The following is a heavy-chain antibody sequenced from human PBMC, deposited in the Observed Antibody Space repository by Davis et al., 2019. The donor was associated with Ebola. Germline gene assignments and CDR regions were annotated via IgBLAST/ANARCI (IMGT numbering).Heavy chain of an antibody. CDR1: GFIFSNYA. J-gene: IGHJ4*02. D-gene: IGHD1-1*01. CDR3: VKWNAYSDY. V-gene: IGHV3-23*01. Sequence: GGSLRLSCTASGFIFSNYAMSWVRQAPGKGLEWVSVVDNSGGTTYYADSVKGRFTISRDNSKNTLFLQMNTLSAEDTAVYYCVKWNAYSDYWGQGTLVTVSS. CDR2: VDNSGGTT.